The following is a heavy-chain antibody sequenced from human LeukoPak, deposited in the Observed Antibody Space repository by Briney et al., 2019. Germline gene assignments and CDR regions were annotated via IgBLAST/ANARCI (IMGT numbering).Heavy chain of an antibody. CDR3: ARGDGWFGELVV. V-gene: IGHV3-48*03. D-gene: IGHD3-10*01. Sequence: PGGSLRLSCAASGFTFSSYEMNWVRQAPGKGLEWVSYISSSGSTIYYADSVTGQFTTSRDNAKNSLYLQMNSLRAEDTAVYYCARGDGWFGELVVWGQGTMVTVSS. J-gene: IGHJ3*01. CDR1: GFTFSSYE. CDR2: ISSSGSTI.